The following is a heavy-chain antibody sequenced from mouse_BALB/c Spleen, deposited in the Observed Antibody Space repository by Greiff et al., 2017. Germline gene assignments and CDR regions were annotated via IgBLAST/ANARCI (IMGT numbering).Heavy chain of an antibody. CDR2: IDPANGNT. CDR3: ARTRYFGAMDY. J-gene: IGHJ4*01. D-gene: IGHD1-1*01. CDR1: GFNIKDTY. V-gene: IGHV14-3*02. Sequence: VQLQQSGAELVKPGASVKLSCTASGFNIKDTYMHWVKQRPEQGLEWIGRIDPANGNTKYDPKFQGKATITADTSSNTAYLQLSSLTSEDTAVYYCARTRYFGAMDYWGQGTSVTDST.